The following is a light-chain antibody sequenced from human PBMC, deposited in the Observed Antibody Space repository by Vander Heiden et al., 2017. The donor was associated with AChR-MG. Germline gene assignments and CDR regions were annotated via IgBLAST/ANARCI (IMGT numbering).Light chain of an antibody. CDR2: GAS. Sequence: EIVLTQSPGTLSLSPGERATLSCRASQSVSSSYLAWYQQKPGQAPRLLIYGASSRATGIPDRFSGSGSGTDFTLTISRLEPEDFAVYYCQQYGSSPGLTFGGGTKVGIK. V-gene: IGKV3-20*01. CDR1: QSVSSSY. J-gene: IGKJ4*01. CDR3: QQYGSSPGLT.